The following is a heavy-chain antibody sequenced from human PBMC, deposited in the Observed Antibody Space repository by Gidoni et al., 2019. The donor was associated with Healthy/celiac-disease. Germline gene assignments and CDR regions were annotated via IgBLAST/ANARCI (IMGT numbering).Heavy chain of an antibody. V-gene: IGHV4-61*02. D-gene: IGHD2-8*01. Sequence: QVQLQESGPGLVKPSQTLSLTCTVSGGSISSGSYYWSWIRQPAGKGLEWIGRIYTSGSTNYNPSLKSRVTISVDTSKNQFSLKLSSVTAADTAVYYCARDCGDIVPAPIFDWFDPWGQGTLVTVSS. J-gene: IGHJ5*02. CDR2: IYTSGST. CDR1: GGSISSGSYY. CDR3: ARDCGDIVPAPIFDWFDP.